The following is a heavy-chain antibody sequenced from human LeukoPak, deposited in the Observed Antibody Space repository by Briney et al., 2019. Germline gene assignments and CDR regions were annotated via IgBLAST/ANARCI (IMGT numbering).Heavy chain of an antibody. Sequence: PSETLSLTCTVSGGSISSYYWSWIRQPPGKGLEWIGYIYYSGSTNYNPSLKSRVTISVDTSKNQFSLKLSSVTAADTAVYYCARDLPTVGTYGMDVWGQGTTVTVSS. J-gene: IGHJ6*02. V-gene: IGHV4-59*01. CDR2: IYYSGST. D-gene: IGHD4-17*01. CDR3: ARDLPTVGTYGMDV. CDR1: GGSISSYY.